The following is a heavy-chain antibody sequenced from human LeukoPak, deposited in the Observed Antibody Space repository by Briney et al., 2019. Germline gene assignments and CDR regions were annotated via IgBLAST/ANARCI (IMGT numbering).Heavy chain of an antibody. CDR1: GFTFSSYG. D-gene: IGHD2-2*02. Sequence: GGSLRLSCAASGFTFSSYGMHWVRQAPGKGLEWVAVISYDGSNKYYADSVKGRFTISRDNSKNTLYLQMNSLRAEDTAVYYCAKSLAPAAIYYYGMDVWGQGTTVTVSS. J-gene: IGHJ6*02. CDR2: ISYDGSNK. V-gene: IGHV3-30*18. CDR3: AKSLAPAAIYYYGMDV.